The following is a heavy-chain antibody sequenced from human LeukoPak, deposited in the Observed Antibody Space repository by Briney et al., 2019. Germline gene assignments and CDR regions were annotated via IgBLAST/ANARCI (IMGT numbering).Heavy chain of an antibody. Sequence: GGSLRLSCVVSGFTFSSSWMSWVRQAPEKGLEWVANIKEDGSEKYYVDSVKGRFTVSRDNAKNSLYLQMNSLRAEDTAVYYCARGVQYSSPYFDYWGQGTLVTVSS. CDR3: ARGVQYSSPYFDY. CDR1: GFTFSSSW. V-gene: IGHV3-7*01. D-gene: IGHD6-6*01. J-gene: IGHJ4*02. CDR2: IKEDGSEK.